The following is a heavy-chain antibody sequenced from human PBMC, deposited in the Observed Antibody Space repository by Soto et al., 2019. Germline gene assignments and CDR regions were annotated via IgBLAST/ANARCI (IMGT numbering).Heavy chain of an antibody. J-gene: IGHJ4*02. CDR2: IIPVFDTV. V-gene: IGHV1-69*13. CDR3: AGGGSGYVWFNEF. CDR1: GGLFSSYA. Sequence: GASVKVSCKDTGGLFSSYAVSWVRQAPGQGLEWMGGIIPVFDTVYYAQKFQGRVTITADESTNTAYMELSSLRSEDTAMYYCAGGGSGYVWFNEFWGQGTLVTVPS. D-gene: IGHD3-22*01.